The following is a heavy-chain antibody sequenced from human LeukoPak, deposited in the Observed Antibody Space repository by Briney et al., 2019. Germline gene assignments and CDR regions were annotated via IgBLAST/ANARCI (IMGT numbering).Heavy chain of an antibody. J-gene: IGHJ4*02. Sequence: ASVKVSCKASGGIFSSYAISWVRQVPGQGLEWMGGIIPIFGTANYAQKFQGRVTITADESTSTAYMELSSLRSEDTAVYYCARDENPKVGSHKAAAGPYYWGQGTLVTVSS. V-gene: IGHV1-69*13. CDR2: IIPIFGTA. CDR3: ARDENPKVGSHKAAAGPYY. CDR1: GGIFSSYA. D-gene: IGHD6-13*01.